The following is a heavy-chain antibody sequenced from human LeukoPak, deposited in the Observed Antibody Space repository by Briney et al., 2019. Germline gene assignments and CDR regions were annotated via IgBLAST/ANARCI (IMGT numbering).Heavy chain of an antibody. CDR2: ISYDGSNK. Sequence: GGSLRLSCTASGFTFSRNGMHWVRQAPGKGLEWVADISYDGSNKYYEDSVKGRFTISRDNSKNTLFLQMNSLRTEDTAVYYCAKGAKPWSGGGSFDYWGQGTLVTVSS. CDR1: GFTFSRNG. J-gene: IGHJ4*02. D-gene: IGHD3-10*01. V-gene: IGHV3-30*18. CDR3: AKGAKPWSGGGSFDY.